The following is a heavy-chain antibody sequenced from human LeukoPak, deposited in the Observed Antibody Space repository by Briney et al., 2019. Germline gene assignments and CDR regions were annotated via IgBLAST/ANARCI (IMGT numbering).Heavy chain of an antibody. CDR1: GASISSHY. CDR2: IYYSGST. V-gene: IGHV4-59*11. J-gene: IGHJ3*02. Sequence: SETLSLTCTVSGASISSHYWSWIRQPPGKGLEWIGYIYYSGSTNYNPSLKSRVTISVDTSKNQFSLKLSSVTAADAAVYYCARGVVVVAAVDAFDIWGQGTMVTVSS. CDR3: ARGVVVVAAVDAFDI. D-gene: IGHD2-15*01.